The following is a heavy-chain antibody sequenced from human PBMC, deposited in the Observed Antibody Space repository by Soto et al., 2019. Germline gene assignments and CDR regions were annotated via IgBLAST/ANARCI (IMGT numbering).Heavy chain of an antibody. V-gene: IGHV4-39*01. D-gene: IGHD5-18*01. Sequence: PSETLSLTCTVSGGSISSSSYYWGWIRQPPGKGLEWIGSIYYSGSTYYNPSLKSRVTISVDTSKNQFSLKLSSVTAADTAVYYCARAPSGTAMAHDYWGQGTLVTVSS. CDR2: IYYSGST. CDR1: GGSISSSSYY. J-gene: IGHJ4*02. CDR3: ARAPSGTAMAHDY.